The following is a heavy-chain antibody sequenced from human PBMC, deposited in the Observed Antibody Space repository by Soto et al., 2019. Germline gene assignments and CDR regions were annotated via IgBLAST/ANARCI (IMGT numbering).Heavy chain of an antibody. J-gene: IGHJ5*02. D-gene: IGHD2-15*01. V-gene: IGHV1-18*01. CDR1: GYSFTSYG. CDR2: ISTYNDKR. Sequence: ASVKVSCKASGYSFTSYGISWVRQAPGQGLEWMGWISTYNDKRAYAQKLQGRVTMTTDTSTSTAYMELRSLRSDDTALYYCARDFHCSGGSCYDCFDPWGQGTLVTVSS. CDR3: ARDFHCSGGSCYDCFDP.